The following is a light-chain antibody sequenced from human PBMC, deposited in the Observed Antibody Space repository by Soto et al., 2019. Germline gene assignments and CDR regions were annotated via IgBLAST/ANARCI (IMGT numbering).Light chain of an antibody. CDR3: QQYGSSGT. CDR2: GAS. CDR1: QSVSGK. J-gene: IGKJ1*01. V-gene: IGKV3-20*01. Sequence: IVLTQSPGTLSLSPLEIATVACRASQSVSGKLAWYQQKPGQAPRLLIYGASSRATGIPDRFSCSGSGTDFTLTISRLETEDFAVYYCQQYGSSGTFGQGTKVDI.